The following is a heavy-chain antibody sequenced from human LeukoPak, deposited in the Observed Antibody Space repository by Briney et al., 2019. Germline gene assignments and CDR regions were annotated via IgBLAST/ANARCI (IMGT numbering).Heavy chain of an antibody. Sequence: PGGSQRLSCAASGFTFSSYWMSWVRQAPGKGLEWVANIKQDGSEKYYVDSVKGRFTISRDNAKNSLYLQMNSLRAEDTAVYYCARGSYSSSSPVAYWGQGTLVTVSS. CDR3: ARGSYSSSSPVAY. D-gene: IGHD6-13*01. V-gene: IGHV3-7*01. CDR1: GFTFSSYW. J-gene: IGHJ4*02. CDR2: IKQDGSEK.